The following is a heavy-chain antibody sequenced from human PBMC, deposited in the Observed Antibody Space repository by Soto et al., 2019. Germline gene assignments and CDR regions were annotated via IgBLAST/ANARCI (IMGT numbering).Heavy chain of an antibody. J-gene: IGHJ4*02. CDR3: ARAGVTPNFFDY. CDR2: FESGGSI. D-gene: IGHD3-10*01. Sequence: GGSLRLSCAASGFSVRTNYMSWVRQAPGKGLEWVSVFESGGSIYYADSVKGRFIISRDNAKNTLYLQMNSLRVEDTAVYYCARAGVTPNFFDYWGQGTLVTVSS. CDR1: GFSVRTNY. V-gene: IGHV3-53*01.